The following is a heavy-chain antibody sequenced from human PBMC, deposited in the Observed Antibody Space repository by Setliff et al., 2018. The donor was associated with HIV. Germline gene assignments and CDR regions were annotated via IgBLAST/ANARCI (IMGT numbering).Heavy chain of an antibody. CDR2: SYYSGST. D-gene: IGHD2-15*01. Sequence: SETLSLTCTVSGGSISSSSYYWGWIRQPPGKGLEWIGSSYYSGSTYYNPSLKSRVTISVDTSKNQFSLKLSAVTAAETAVYYCARSVPRYCSGGSCYPPLFDYWGHGTLVTVSS. CDR3: ARSVPRYCSGGSCYPPLFDY. J-gene: IGHJ4*01. CDR1: GGSISSSSYY. V-gene: IGHV4-39*01.